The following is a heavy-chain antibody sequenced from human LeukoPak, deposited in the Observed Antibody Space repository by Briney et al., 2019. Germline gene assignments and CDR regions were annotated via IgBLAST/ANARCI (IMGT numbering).Heavy chain of an antibody. J-gene: IGHJ4*02. CDR2: IYYNGNT. CDR1: DGSINSYY. CDR3: ARDPRYGDYESGDY. Sequence: PSETLSLTCSVSDGSINSYYWNWIRRPPGKGLEWIGYIYYNGNTNYSPSLKSRVTMSVDTSKNLFSLKVSSMTAADTAVYYCARDPRYGDYESGDYWGQGTLVTVSS. V-gene: IGHV4-59*01. D-gene: IGHD4-17*01.